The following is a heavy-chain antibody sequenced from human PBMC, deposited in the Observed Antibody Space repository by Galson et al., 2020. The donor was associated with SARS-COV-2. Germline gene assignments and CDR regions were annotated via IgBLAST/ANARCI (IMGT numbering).Heavy chain of an antibody. CDR1: GGSISSHF. CDR3: ARVGYCSGGSCYFFDY. D-gene: IGHD2-15*01. CDR2: IYYSGST. V-gene: IGHV4-59*11. Sequence: SETLSLTCTVSGGSISSHFWSWIRQPPGKGLEWIGYIYYSGSTNYNPSPKSRVTISVDTSKNQFSLKLNSVTAADTAVYYCARVGYCSGGSCYFFDYWGQGTLVTVAS. J-gene: IGHJ4*02.